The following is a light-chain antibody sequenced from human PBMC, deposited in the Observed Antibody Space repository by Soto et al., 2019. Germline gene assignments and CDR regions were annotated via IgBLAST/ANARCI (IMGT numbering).Light chain of an antibody. CDR3: CSYAGSIWV. CDR2: EGS. CDR1: SSDVGSYNL. V-gene: IGLV2-23*01. J-gene: IGLJ3*02. Sequence: QSVLTQPASVSGSPGQSITISCTGTSSDVGSYNLVSWYQQHPDKAPKLMIYEGSKRPSGVSNRFSGSKSGNTASLTISGLQAEDEADYYCCSYAGSIWVFGGGTKLTVL.